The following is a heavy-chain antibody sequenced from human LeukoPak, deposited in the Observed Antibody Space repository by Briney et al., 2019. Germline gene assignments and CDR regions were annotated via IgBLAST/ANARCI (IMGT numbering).Heavy chain of an antibody. CDR3: ARQYCSGGSCYVDAFDI. V-gene: IGHV3-21*01. CDR1: GFTSSSYS. Sequence: PGGSLRLSCAASGFTSSSYSMNWVRQAPGKGLEWVSSISSSSSYIYYADSVKGRFTISRDNAKNSLYLQMNSLRAEDTAVYYCARQYCSGGSCYVDAFDIWGQGTMVTVSS. CDR2: ISSSSSYI. D-gene: IGHD2-15*01. J-gene: IGHJ3*02.